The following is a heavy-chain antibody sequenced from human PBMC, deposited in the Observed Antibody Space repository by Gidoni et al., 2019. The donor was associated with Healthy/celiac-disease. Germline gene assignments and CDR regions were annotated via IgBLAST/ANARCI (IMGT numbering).Heavy chain of an antibody. Sequence: QVQLVQSGAEVKKPGASVKVSCKASGSTFTGYYMHWVRQAPGQGLEWMGWINPNSGGTNYAQKFQGRVTMTRDTSISTAYMELSRLRSDDTAVYYCARTKLRFLEWLGGAIVLGPVDYWGQGTLVTVSS. CDR3: ARTKLRFLEWLGGAIVLGPVDY. J-gene: IGHJ4*02. CDR2: INPNSGGT. V-gene: IGHV1-2*02. D-gene: IGHD3-3*01. CDR1: GSTFTGYY.